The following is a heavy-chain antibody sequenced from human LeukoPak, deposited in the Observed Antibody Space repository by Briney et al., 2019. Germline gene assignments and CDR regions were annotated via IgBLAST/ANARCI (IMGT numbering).Heavy chain of an antibody. Sequence: ASVRVSFTPSGYTFTHYYMHWVRQAPGQGLEWMGWINPNSGGTNYAQKFKGRGTMTRDTAINTAYMELSRLRSDDTAVYYCAGDWLDVLDYCGQGTLVTVSS. D-gene: IGHD3-22*01. J-gene: IGHJ4*02. CDR3: AGDWLDVLDY. CDR2: INPNSGGT. CDR1: GYTFTHYY. V-gene: IGHV1-2*02.